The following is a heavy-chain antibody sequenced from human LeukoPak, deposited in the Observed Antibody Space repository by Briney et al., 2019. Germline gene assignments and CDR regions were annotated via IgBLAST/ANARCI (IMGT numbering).Heavy chain of an antibody. V-gene: IGHV3-21*01. CDR1: TSNLYPYS. D-gene: IGHD4-23*01. Sequence: GGSLTLSCTAQTSNLYPYSVNWVRQAPGKGLEWVSSISSQSTYIYYPDSMKGRFTISRDDAADSVFLQMNNLRVEDTAVYLCARGSGNSFYFGDWGQGTQVTVSS. CDR2: ISSQSTYI. J-gene: IGHJ4*02. CDR3: ARGSGNSFYFGD.